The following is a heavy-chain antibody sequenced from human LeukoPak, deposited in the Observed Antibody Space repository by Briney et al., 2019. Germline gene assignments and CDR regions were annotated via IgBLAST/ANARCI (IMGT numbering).Heavy chain of an antibody. CDR3: AKVSDLTVAWATSYNNWFDP. D-gene: IGHD2-2*01. J-gene: IGHJ5*02. Sequence: GGSLRLSCAASGFTFSSYAMSWVRQAPGKGLEWVSAISGSGGSTYYADSVKGRFTISRDNSKNTLYLQMNSLRAEDTAVYYCAKVSDLTVAWATSYNNWFDPWGQGTLVTVSS. CDR1: GFTFSSYA. CDR2: ISGSGGST. V-gene: IGHV3-23*01.